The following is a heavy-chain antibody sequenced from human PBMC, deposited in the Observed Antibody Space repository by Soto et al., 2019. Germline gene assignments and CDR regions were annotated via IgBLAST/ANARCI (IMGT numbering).Heavy chain of an antibody. J-gene: IGHJ5*02. CDR2: IYYSGST. Sequence: SETLSLTCTVSGGSISSYYWSWIRQPPGKGLEWIGYIYYSGSTNYNPSLKSRVTISVDTSKNQFSLKLSSVTAADTAVYYCARADWGSGWLNWFDPWGQGTLVTVSS. D-gene: IGHD6-19*01. CDR3: ARADWGSGWLNWFDP. CDR1: GGSISSYY. V-gene: IGHV4-59*01.